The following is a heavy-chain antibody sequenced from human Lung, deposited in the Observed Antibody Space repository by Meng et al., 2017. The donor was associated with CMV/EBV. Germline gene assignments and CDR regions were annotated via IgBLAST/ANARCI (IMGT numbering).Heavy chain of an antibody. J-gene: IGHJ4*02. CDR3: ASGWGGDYYDN. CDR1: GYTFTSYY. D-gene: IGHD3-10*01. Sequence: SVKVSCKASGYTFTSYYMHWVRQAPGQGLEWMGIINPSGGSTSYAQKFQGRVTMTRDTSTSTAYMELSSLRSEDTAVYYCASGWGGDYYDNWGQGTLVTVSS. V-gene: IGHV1-46*01. CDR2: INPSGGST.